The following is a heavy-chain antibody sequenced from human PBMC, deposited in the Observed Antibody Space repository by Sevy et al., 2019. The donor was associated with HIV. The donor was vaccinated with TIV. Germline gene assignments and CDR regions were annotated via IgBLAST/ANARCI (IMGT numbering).Heavy chain of an antibody. CDR2: LSGNGGST. V-gene: IGHV3-23*01. CDR3: AKDRIWELGDAFDI. Sequence: WGSLRLSCAASGFTFSSYAMSWVRQAPGKGLEWVSGLSGNGGSTNYADSVKGRFALSRDNSKNTLYLQMNNLRAEDTAIYFCAKDRIWELGDAFDIWGQGTMVTVSS. J-gene: IGHJ3*02. D-gene: IGHD1-7*01. CDR1: GFTFSSYA.